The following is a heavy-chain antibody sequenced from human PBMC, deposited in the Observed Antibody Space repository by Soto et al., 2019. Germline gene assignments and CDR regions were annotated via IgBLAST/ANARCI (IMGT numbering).Heavy chain of an antibody. Sequence: GGSLRLSCAASGFCFIDYAMSWVRQAPGKGLEWVSAISGSGGATYYADSVKGRFTISRDNSKNTLYHQMNSLRSEDTSVDYCAKDFQTTASDYWRHGTLVTVSS. CDR1: GFCFIDYA. CDR3: AKDFQTTASDY. CDR2: ISGSGGAT. J-gene: IGHJ4*01. V-gene: IGHV3-23*01.